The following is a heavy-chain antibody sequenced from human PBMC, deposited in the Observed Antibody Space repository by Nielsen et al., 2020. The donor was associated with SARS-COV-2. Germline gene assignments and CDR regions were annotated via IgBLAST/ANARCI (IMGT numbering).Heavy chain of an antibody. J-gene: IGHJ4*02. CDR1: GFTFSSYW. D-gene: IGHD1-26*01. V-gene: IGHV3-7*01. Sequence: GESLKISCAASGFTFSSYWMSWVRQAPGKGLEWVANIKQDGSEKYYVDSVKGRFTISRDNSKNSLYLQMNSLRAEDTAVYYCARTRGGSYRYYFDYWGQGTLVTVSS. CDR2: IKQDGSEK. CDR3: ARTRGGSYRYYFDY.